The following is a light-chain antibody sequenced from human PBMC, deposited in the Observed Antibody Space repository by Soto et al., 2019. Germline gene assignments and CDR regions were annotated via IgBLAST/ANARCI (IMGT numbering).Light chain of an antibody. V-gene: IGKV3D-20*02. J-gene: IGKJ1*01. CDR1: QTVTNSY. CDR3: QQRTDRPPWT. CDR2: GIS. Sequence: EVVLTQSPGTLSLFPGERATLSCRASQTVTNSYLAWYQQKPGQAPRPLIYGISNRATGIPDRFSGSGSGTDFTPTISSLEPEDFAVYYCQQRTDRPPWTFGQGTKVDIK.